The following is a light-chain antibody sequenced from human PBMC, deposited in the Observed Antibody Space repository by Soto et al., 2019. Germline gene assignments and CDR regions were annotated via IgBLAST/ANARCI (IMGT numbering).Light chain of an antibody. CDR2: EVS. Sequence: QSALTQPASVSGSPGQSITISCTGTSSDVGGYNYVSWYQQHPGKAPKLMIYEVSNRPSGLSNRFSGSKSGNTASLTISGLQAEDEADYYCSSYTISSNLVVFGGGTKLTVL. CDR3: SSYTISSNLVV. CDR1: SSDVGGYNY. V-gene: IGLV2-14*01. J-gene: IGLJ2*01.